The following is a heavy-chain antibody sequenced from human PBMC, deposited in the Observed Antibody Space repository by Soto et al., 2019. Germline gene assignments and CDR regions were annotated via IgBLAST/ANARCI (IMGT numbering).Heavy chain of an antibody. CDR1: GFSLSTSGVG. CDR2: IYWDDDK. Sequence: QITLKESGPTLVKPTQTLTLTCTFSGFSLSTSGVGVGWIRQPPGKALEWLALIYWDDDKRYSPSLKSRLTITKDTSKNQVVLTMTNMDPVDTATYYCSHRPSYCSGGSCYSGFDYWGQGTLVTGSS. V-gene: IGHV2-5*02. D-gene: IGHD2-15*01. CDR3: SHRPSYCSGGSCYSGFDY. J-gene: IGHJ4*02.